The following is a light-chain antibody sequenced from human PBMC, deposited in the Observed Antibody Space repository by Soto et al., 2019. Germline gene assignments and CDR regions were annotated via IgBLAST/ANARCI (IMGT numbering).Light chain of an antibody. V-gene: IGKV3D-20*02. J-gene: IGKJ5*01. Sequence: EIVMTQSPATLSLSPGDRATLSCRASHSINASFLAWFQQKPGQAPRLLIYAASTRATGIPDRFSGSASGTDFTLTISSLEPEDFGVYYCQQRHNWPITFGQGTRLEIK. CDR2: AAS. CDR3: QQRHNWPIT. CDR1: HSINASF.